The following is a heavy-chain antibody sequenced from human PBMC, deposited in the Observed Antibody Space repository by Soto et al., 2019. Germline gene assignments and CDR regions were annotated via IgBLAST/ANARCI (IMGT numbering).Heavy chain of an antibody. Sequence: EVQLLESGGGLVQPGGSLRLSCAASGFTFSSYAMSWVRQAPGKGLEWVSAISGSGGSTYYADSVKGRFTISRDNSKNPLYLKMNTLRAEDTAVYYCAKASGCFGVFDYWGQGTLVTFPS. CDR2: ISGSGGST. CDR1: GFTFSSYA. CDR3: AKASGCFGVFDY. D-gene: IGHD3-10*01. J-gene: IGHJ4*02. V-gene: IGHV3-23*01.